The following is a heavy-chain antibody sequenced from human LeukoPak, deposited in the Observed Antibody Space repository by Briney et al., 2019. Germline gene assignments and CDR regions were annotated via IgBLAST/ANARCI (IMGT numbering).Heavy chain of an antibody. D-gene: IGHD5-12*01. CDR2: LSNTGNSK. J-gene: IGHJ4*02. CDR1: GFVFSTFA. CDR3: AINSILVNMVAPVGS. V-gene: IGHV3-23*01. Sequence: GGSLRLSCRASGFVFSTFAMSWVSQGPGKGLEYVSSLSNTGNSKYYAVSVKGRFTISRDNSKNMLFLQMNRLRVEDTGVYSCAINSILVNMVAPVGSWGRGNLVTVSS.